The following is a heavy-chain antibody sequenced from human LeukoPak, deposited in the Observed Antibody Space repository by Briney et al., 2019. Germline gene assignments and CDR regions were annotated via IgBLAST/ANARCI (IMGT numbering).Heavy chain of an antibody. CDR3: ARISYGSGSYYPPGY. D-gene: IGHD3-10*01. Sequence: GGSLRLSCAASGFTFSSYWMHWVRQAPGKGLVWVSRINNDGSSTSYADSVKGRFTISRDNAKNTLYLQMNSLRAEDTAVYYCARISYGSGSYYPPGYWGQGTLVTVSS. CDR2: INNDGSST. V-gene: IGHV3-74*01. CDR1: GFTFSSYW. J-gene: IGHJ4*02.